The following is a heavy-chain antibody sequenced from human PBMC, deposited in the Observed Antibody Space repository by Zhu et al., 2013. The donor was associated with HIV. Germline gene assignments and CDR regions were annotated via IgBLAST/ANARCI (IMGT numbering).Heavy chain of an antibody. Sequence: QVHLVQSGAEVKEPGASVKVSCTASGYNFIDFHIHWVRQARGQGLECMGWISPKTGDTMIMENFRGRVTMTRDIYTSTFYMDLARLRFDDTAVYYCARDKERGFPGSFDLWGRGTPVSVSS. CDR3: ARDKERGFPGSFDL. J-gene: IGHJ2*01. CDR2: ISPKTGDT. CDR1: GYNFIDFH. D-gene: IGHD2-15*01. V-gene: IGHV1-2*02.